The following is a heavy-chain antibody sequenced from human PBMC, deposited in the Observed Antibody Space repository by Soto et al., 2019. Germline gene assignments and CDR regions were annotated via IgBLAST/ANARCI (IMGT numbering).Heavy chain of an antibody. D-gene: IGHD6-6*01. V-gene: IGHV3-33*01. CDR3: AREGFWQLVGNYGMDV. Sequence: QVQLVESGGGVVQPGRSLRLSCAASGFTFSSYGMHWVRQAPGKGLEWVAVIWYDGSNKYYADSVKGRFTISRDNSKNTLYLQMNSLRAEDTAVYYCAREGFWQLVGNYGMDVWGQGTTVTVSS. CDR1: GFTFSSYG. CDR2: IWYDGSNK. J-gene: IGHJ6*02.